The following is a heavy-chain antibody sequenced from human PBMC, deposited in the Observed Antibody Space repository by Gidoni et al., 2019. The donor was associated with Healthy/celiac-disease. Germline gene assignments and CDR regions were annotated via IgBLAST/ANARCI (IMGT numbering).Heavy chain of an antibody. J-gene: IGHJ3*02. CDR2: IYYSGST. CDR1: GGSISSSSYY. CDR3: ARFTTYYYDSSGYYSFGAFDI. V-gene: IGHV4-39*01. Sequence: QLQLQESGPGLVKPSETLSLTCTVSGGSISSSSYYWGWIRQPPGKRLEWIGSIYYSGSTYYNPSLKSRVTISVDTSKNQFSLKLSSVTAADTAVYYCARFTTYYYDSSGYYSFGAFDIWGQGTMVTVSS. D-gene: IGHD3-22*01.